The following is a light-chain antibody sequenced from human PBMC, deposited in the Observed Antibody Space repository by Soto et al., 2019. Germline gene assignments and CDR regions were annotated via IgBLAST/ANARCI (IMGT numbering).Light chain of an antibody. CDR3: QSYDSSLSGLWV. V-gene: IGLV1-40*01. Sequence: QSVLTQPPSVSGAPGQRVTISCTGSSSNIGAGYDVHWYQQLPVTAPKLLIYGNSNRPSGVPDRFSGSKSGTSASLAITGLQAEDEADYYCQSYDSSLSGLWVFGGGTKLTVL. CDR1: SSNIGAGYD. CDR2: GNS. J-gene: IGLJ3*02.